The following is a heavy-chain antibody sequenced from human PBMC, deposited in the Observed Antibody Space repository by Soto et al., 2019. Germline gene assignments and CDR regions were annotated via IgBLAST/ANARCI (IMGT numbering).Heavy chain of an antibody. Sequence: GGSLRLSCAASGFTFSNFAMNWVRQAPGKGLEWVSAISGGGYSSYYADSVKGRFTISRDNSENTLYLHMNSLRAEDTAVYYCAKMILRKLKMKTATSPFASWGQGTLVTVSS. CDR2: ISGGGYSS. D-gene: IGHD3-16*01. CDR3: AKMILRKLKMKTATSPFAS. V-gene: IGHV3-23*01. CDR1: GFTFSNFA. J-gene: IGHJ4*02.